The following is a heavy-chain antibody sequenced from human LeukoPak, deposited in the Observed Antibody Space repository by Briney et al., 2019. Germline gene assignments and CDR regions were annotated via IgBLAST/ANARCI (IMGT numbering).Heavy chain of an antibody. J-gene: IGHJ4*02. V-gene: IGHV3-23*01. Sequence: GGSLRLSCVASGFIFRSCVMTWVRQAPGGGLEWVSGISSSGGTTYYADSVKGRFTISRDNSNNTLYLEMDSLRAEDTAVYYCAKDAPGSTIPIDYWGQGTLVTVSS. CDR3: AKDAPGSTIPIDY. D-gene: IGHD5-24*01. CDR1: GFIFRSCV. CDR2: ISSSGGTT.